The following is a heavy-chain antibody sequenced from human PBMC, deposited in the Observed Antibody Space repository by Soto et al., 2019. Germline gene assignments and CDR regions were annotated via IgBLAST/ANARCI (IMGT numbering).Heavy chain of an antibody. J-gene: IGHJ4*02. CDR2: IYYSGST. V-gene: IGHV4-59*01. CDR1: GGSISSYD. Sequence: SESLSLTCTVSGGSISSYDGSWIRQPPGKGLEWIGYIYYSGSTNYNPSLKSRVTISVDTSKNQFSLKLSSVTAADTVVYYCARTDYGDYGTIFDYWGQGTLVTVSS. CDR3: ARTDYGDYGTIFDY. D-gene: IGHD4-17*01.